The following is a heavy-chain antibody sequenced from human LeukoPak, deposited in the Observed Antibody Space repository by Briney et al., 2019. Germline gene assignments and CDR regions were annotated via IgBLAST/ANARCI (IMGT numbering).Heavy chain of an antibody. Sequence: PSETPSLTCTVSGGSISSDDYYWSWIRQHPGKGLEWIGNIYNSGTTYYNPSLKSRPIISVDTSNNQFSLNLSSVTAADTAVYYCARRSYLSWYFDLWGRGTLVTVSS. V-gene: IGHV4-31*03. D-gene: IGHD1-26*01. CDR1: GGSISSDDYY. CDR2: IYNSGTT. CDR3: ARRSYLSWYFDL. J-gene: IGHJ2*01.